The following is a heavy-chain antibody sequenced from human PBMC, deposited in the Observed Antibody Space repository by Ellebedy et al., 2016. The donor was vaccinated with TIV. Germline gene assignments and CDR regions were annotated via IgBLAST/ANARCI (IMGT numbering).Heavy chain of an antibody. CDR2: IKQGGSEK. V-gene: IGHV3-7*01. Sequence: GGSLRLSCAASGFTFTAYWMTWVRQAPGKGPEWVANIKQGGSEKYYVDSVKGRFTISRDNAKNSLYLQMNSLRAEDTAVYYCARGHIAGRFDYWGQGTLVTVSS. CDR3: ARGHIAGRFDY. CDR1: GFTFTAYW. D-gene: IGHD6-13*01. J-gene: IGHJ4*02.